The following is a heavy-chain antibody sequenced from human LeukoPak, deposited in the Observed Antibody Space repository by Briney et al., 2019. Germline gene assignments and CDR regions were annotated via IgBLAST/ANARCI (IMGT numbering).Heavy chain of an antibody. V-gene: IGHV1-58*01. CDR3: ALPRDNWNSDAFDI. CDR1: GSTFTSSA. Sequence: SVKVSCKASGSTFTSSAVQWVRQARGQRLEWIGWIVVGSGNTNYAQKFQERVTITWDMSTSTAYMELSSLRSEDTAVYYCALPRDNWNSDAFDIWGQGTMVTVSS. D-gene: IGHD1-7*01. J-gene: IGHJ3*02. CDR2: IVVGSGNT.